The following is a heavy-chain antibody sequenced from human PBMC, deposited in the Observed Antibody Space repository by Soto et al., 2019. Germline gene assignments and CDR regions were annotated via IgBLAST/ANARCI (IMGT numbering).Heavy chain of an antibody. J-gene: IGHJ4*02. D-gene: IGHD3-10*01. CDR2: INHSGST. CDR3: ARVRGGAWFGKSPYYFDY. CDR1: GGSFSGYY. Sequence: QVQLQQWGAGLLKPSETLSLTCAVYGGSFSGYYWSWIRQPPGKGLEWIGEINHSGSTNYNPSLKSRVTISVDTSKNQFSLKLSSVTAADTAVYYCARVRGGAWFGKSPYYFDYWGQGTLVTVSS. V-gene: IGHV4-34*01.